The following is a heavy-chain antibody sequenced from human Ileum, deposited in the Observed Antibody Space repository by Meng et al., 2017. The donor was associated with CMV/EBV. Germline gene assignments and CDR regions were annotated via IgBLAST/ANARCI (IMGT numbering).Heavy chain of an antibody. V-gene: IGHV4-61*01. J-gene: IGHJ4*02. D-gene: IGHD5-18*01. CDR3: ARRYSYGSYYFDY. CDR2: IYYSGST. Sequence: SETLSLTCTVSGGSVSSGSYYWSWIRQPPGKGLGWIGYIYYSGSTNYNPSLKSRVTISVDTSKNQFSLKLSSVTAADTAVYYCARRYSYGSYYFDYWGQGTLVIVSS. CDR1: GGSVSSGSYY.